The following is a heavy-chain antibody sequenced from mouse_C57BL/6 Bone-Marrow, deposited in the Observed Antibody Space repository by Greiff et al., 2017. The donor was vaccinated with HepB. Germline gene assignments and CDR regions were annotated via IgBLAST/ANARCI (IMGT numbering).Heavy chain of an antibody. CDR3: ARGRNYDYDGYAMDY. Sequence: QVQLQQPGTELVKPGASVKLSCKASGYTFTSYWKHWVKQRPGQGLEWIGNINPSNGGTNYNEKLKSKATLTVDKSSSTAYMQLSSLTSEDSAVYYCARGRNYDYDGYAMDYWGQGTSVTVSS. V-gene: IGHV1-53*01. CDR2: INPSNGGT. CDR1: GYTFTSYW. D-gene: IGHD2-4*01. J-gene: IGHJ4*01.